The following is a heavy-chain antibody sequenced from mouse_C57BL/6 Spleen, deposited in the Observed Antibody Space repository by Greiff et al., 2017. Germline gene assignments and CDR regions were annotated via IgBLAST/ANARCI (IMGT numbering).Heavy chain of an antibody. V-gene: IGHV7-3*01. D-gene: IGHD2-4*01. Sequence: EVNVVESGGGLVQPGGSLSLSCAASGFTFTDYYLSWVRQPPGKALEWLGFIRNKANGYKTEYSASVKGRFTISRDNSQSILYLQMNALRAEDRATYYCARSDDYYDAMDYWGQGTSVTVSS. J-gene: IGHJ4*01. CDR2: IRNKANGYKT. CDR1: GFTFTDYY. CDR3: ARSDDYYDAMDY.